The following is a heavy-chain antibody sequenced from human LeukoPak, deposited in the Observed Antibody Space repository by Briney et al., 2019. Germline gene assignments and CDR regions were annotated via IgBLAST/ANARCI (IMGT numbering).Heavy chain of an antibody. CDR3: AKGGGDTAVAMDY. D-gene: IGHD5-18*01. Sequence: GGSLRLSCAASHFTFDDYAMHWVRQAPGKGLEWVSLISRDGGRTYYADSVKGRFTISRDNSKNSLFLQMTRLSAEDTAFYYCAKGGGDTAVAMDYWGQGTLVTVSS. CDR1: HFTFDDYA. V-gene: IGHV3-43D*03. J-gene: IGHJ4*02. CDR2: ISRDGGRT.